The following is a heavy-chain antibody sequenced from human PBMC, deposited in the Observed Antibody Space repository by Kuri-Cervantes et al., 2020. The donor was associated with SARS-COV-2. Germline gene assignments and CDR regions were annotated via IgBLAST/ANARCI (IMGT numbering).Heavy chain of an antibody. D-gene: IGHD5-24*01. CDR2: FYDTGST. V-gene: IGHV4-59*12. CDR1: GGSISNYY. Sequence: SETLSLTCTVSGGSISNYYWTWLRQPPGKGLEWIGDFYDTGSTNYNPSLKSRVTISVDTSKNQFSLKLSSVTAADTAVYYCARILLGWRWLQATVGAPFDYWGQGTLVTVSS. CDR3: ARILLGWRWLQATVGAPFDY. J-gene: IGHJ4*02.